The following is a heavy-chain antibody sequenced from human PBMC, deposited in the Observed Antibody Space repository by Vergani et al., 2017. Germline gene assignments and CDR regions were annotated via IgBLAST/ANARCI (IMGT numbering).Heavy chain of an antibody. J-gene: IGHJ6*02. D-gene: IGHD4-17*01. V-gene: IGHV4-38-2*01. CDR2: IYHTGSA. CDR3: ARHRGDYDRGGMDV. CDR1: AYSISSTYY. Sequence: QVQLQESGPGLVKPSETLSLTCAVSAYSISSTYYWGWIRRPPGKGLEWIGNIYHTGSAYYNPSLKSRVTISVDTSKKQFSLKLSSVTAADTAVYYCARHRGDYDRGGMDVWGQGTTVTVSS.